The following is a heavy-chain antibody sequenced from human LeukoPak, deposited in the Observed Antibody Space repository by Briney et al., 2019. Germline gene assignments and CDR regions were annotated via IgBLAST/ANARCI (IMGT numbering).Heavy chain of an antibody. V-gene: IGHV1-18*01. Sequence: ASVKVSCKASGYTFTSYGISWVRQAPGQGLEWMGWISAYNGNTNYAQKLQGRVTMTRDTSTSTAYMELRRLRSDDTAVYYCARGPLIIVAETGYYKWGQGTLVTVSS. CDR3: ARGPLIIVAETGYYK. J-gene: IGHJ4*02. CDR2: ISAYNGNT. CDR1: GYTFTSYG. D-gene: IGHD3-9*01.